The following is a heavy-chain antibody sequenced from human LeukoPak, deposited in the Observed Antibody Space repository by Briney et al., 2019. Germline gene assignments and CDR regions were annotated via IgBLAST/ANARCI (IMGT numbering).Heavy chain of an antibody. J-gene: IGHJ6*04. CDR3: AKDHCSSTSCYIGHGMDV. V-gene: IGHV3-9*01. CDR1: GFTFDDSA. D-gene: IGHD2-2*02. CDR2: ISWNSGSI. Sequence: GGSLRLSCAASGFTFDDSAMHWVRQAPRKGLEWVSGISWNSGSIGYADSVKGRFTISRDNAKNSLYLQMNSLRAEDTALYYCAKDHCSSTSCYIGHGMDVWGKGTTVTVSS.